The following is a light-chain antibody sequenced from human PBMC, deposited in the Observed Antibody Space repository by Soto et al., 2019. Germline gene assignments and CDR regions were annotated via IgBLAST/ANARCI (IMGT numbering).Light chain of an antibody. J-gene: IGLJ1*01. CDR1: SSNIGNNY. Sequence: QSVLPQPASVSTAPGQKVTISCSGSSSNIGNNYVSWYQQLPGTAPKLLIYENNKRPSGIPDRFSGSKSGTSATLGITGLQTGDEADYYCGTWDSSLSAYVFGTGTKVTVL. CDR2: ENN. V-gene: IGLV1-51*02. CDR3: GTWDSSLSAYV.